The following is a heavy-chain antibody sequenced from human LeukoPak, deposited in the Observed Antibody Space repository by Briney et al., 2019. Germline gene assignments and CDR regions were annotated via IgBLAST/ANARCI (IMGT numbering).Heavy chain of an antibody. V-gene: IGHV3-11*01. CDR1: GFTFSDYY. J-gene: IGHJ5*02. D-gene: IGHD2-2*01. Sequence: EGSLRLSCAASGFTFSDYYMSWIRQAPGKGLEWVSYISSSGSTIYYADSVKGRFTISRDNAKNSLYLQMNSLRAEDTAVYYCARVYCSSTSCHLKNWFDPWGQGTLVTVSS. CDR2: ISSSGSTI. CDR3: ARVYCSSTSCHLKNWFDP.